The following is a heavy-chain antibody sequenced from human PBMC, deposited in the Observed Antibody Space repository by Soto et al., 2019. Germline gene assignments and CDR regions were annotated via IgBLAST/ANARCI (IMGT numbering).Heavy chain of an antibody. D-gene: IGHD3-16*01. J-gene: IGHJ4*02. CDR2: INAGNGNT. V-gene: IGHV1-3*01. CDR3: ARDRVITFGGDLNY. CDR1: GYSFTSYA. Sequence: ASVKVSCKASGYSFTSYAMHWVRQAPGQRLEWMGWINAGNGNTRYSQKFQGRVTISRDTSASTAYMELSTLRSEDTAVYFCARDRVITFGGDLNYWGQGTQVTVSS.